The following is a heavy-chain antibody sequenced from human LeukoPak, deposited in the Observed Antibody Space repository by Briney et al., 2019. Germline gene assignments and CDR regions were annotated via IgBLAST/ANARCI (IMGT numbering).Heavy chain of an antibody. Sequence: GASVKVSCKASGGTFSSYAISWVPQAPGQGLEWMGGIIPIFGTANYAQKFQGRVTITADESTSTAYMELSSLRSEDTAVYYCARDRSEVRGVNLDAFDIWGQGTMVTVSS. CDR2: IIPIFGTA. CDR3: ARDRSEVRGVNLDAFDI. J-gene: IGHJ3*02. V-gene: IGHV1-69*13. CDR1: GGTFSSYA. D-gene: IGHD3-10*01.